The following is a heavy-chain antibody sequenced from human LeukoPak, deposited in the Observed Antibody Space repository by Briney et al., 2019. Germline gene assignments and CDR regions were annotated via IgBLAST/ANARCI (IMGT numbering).Heavy chain of an antibody. CDR1: GFTFSSYS. D-gene: IGHD1-26*01. CDR3: ARDAPVGATDY. Sequence: QPGGSLRLSCAASGFTFSSYSMNWVRQAPGKGLEWVSYISSNSTIYYADSVKGRFTISRDNAKNSLYLQMNSLRDEDTAVYYCARDAPVGATDYWGQGTLVTVSS. V-gene: IGHV3-48*02. CDR2: ISSNSTI. J-gene: IGHJ4*02.